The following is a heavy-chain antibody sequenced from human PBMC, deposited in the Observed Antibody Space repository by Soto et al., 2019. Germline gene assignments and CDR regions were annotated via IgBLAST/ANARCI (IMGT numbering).Heavy chain of an antibody. J-gene: IGHJ5*02. Sequence: SVTLSHTCPVSDPSLSGGSSYWRWNREPPGKGLEWLGYIYYSGTTKYNPSLTSRVTLSVDMSKNQFSLKLNSVTAADSAVYFCARAASPYFDLLSAFDPWGQGALVNVCS. D-gene: IGHD3-9*01. CDR3: ARAASPYFDLLSAFDP. CDR1: DPSLSGGSSY. V-gene: IGHV4-61*01. CDR2: IYYSGTT.